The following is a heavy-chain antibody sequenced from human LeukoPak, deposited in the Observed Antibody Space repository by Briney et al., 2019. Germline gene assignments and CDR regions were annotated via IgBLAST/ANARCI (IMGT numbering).Heavy chain of an antibody. CDR3: AREMGYCSSTSCYGGQSGNNWFDP. J-gene: IGHJ5*02. D-gene: IGHD2-2*01. CDR1: GFTFSSYG. CDR2: IRYDGSNK. Sequence: GGSLRLSCAASGFTFSSYGIHWVRQAPGKGLEWVAFIRYDGSNKYYADFVKGRFTISRDNSKNSLYLQMNSLRAEDTAVYYCAREMGYCSSTSCYGGQSGNNWFDPWGQGTLVTVSS. V-gene: IGHV3-30*02.